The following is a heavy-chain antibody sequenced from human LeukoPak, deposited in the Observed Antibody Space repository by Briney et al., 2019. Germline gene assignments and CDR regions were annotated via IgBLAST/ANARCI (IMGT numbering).Heavy chain of an antibody. Sequence: GGSLRLSCAASGFPFSRYWMSWVRQAPGKGLEWVANIKPDGSEKHYVDSVKGRFTFSRDNAKNSLYLQMNGLRAEDMAVYYCARLAAGSDSFDYWGQGTLVTVSS. D-gene: IGHD6-13*01. CDR3: ARLAAGSDSFDY. CDR1: GFPFSRYW. CDR2: IKPDGSEK. J-gene: IGHJ4*02. V-gene: IGHV3-7*04.